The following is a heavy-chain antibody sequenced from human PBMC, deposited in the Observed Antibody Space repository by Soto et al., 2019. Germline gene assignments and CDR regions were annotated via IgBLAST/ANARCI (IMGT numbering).Heavy chain of an antibody. Sequence: SETLSLTCTVSGGSISSYYWGWIRQPAGKGLEWIGRIYTSGSTNYNPSLKSRVTMSVDTSKNQFSLKLSSVTAADTAVYYCARGGWNWNPYYYYGMDVWGQGTTVTVSS. CDR1: GGSISSYY. CDR3: ARGGWNWNPYYYYGMDV. V-gene: IGHV4-4*07. J-gene: IGHJ6*02. D-gene: IGHD1-1*01. CDR2: IYTSGST.